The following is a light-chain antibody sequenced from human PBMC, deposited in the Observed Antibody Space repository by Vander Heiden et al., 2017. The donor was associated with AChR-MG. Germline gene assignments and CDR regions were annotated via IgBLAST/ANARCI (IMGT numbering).Light chain of an antibody. CDR3: AAWDDSLNGVI. Sequence: QSVLTQPPSASGTPGQRITMSCSGSTSNVGSNYVFWFQNLPGTAPKLIICRIDQRPSGVPDRFSGSKSGTSASLAISGLRSEDEADYYCAAWDDSLNGVIFGGGTKVTVL. CDR1: TSNVGSNY. J-gene: IGLJ2*01. CDR2: RID. V-gene: IGLV1-47*01.